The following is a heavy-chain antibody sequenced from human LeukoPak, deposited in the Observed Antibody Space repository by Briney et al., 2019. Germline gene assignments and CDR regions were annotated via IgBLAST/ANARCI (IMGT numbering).Heavy chain of an antibody. J-gene: IGHJ4*02. CDR3: ARDSIAAAGDFLRY. D-gene: IGHD6-13*01. CDR1: GGSITGYY. V-gene: IGHV4-4*07. CDR2: IYTSGST. Sequence: SETLSLTCTVSGGSITGYYWSWIRQPAGKGLEWIGRIYTSGSTNYNPSLKSRVTISADTSKNQFSLKLSSVTAADTAVYYCARDSIAAAGDFLRYWGQGTLVTVSS.